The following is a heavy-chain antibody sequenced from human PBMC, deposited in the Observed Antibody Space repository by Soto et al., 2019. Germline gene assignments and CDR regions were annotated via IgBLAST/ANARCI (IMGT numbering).Heavy chain of an antibody. V-gene: IGHV4-61*01. CDR1: GGSVSSGSYY. CDR3: ATSPPSGWDPYYFDY. J-gene: IGHJ4*02. D-gene: IGHD6-19*01. Sequence: PSETLSLTCTVSGGSVSSGSYYWSWIRQPPGKGLEWIGYIFYSGNTNYDPSLKSRVTISVDTSKNQFSLKLSSVTAADTAVYYCATSPPSGWDPYYFDYWGQGTLVTVSS. CDR2: IFYSGNT.